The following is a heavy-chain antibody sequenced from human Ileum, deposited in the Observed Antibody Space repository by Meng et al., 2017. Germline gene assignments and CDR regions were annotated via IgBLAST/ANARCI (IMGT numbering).Heavy chain of an antibody. CDR3: ARDSGWFDR. Sequence: AQPQESGPGLVRLSEPLSLTCTGSGGSVSSGLYYWSWIRQPPGKGLEWIGYIYYSGSINYNPSLKSRVTISVDTSKNQFSLNLSSVTAADTAVYYCARDSGWFDRWGQGTLVTVSS. CDR1: GGSVSSGLYY. CDR2: IYYSGSI. V-gene: IGHV4-61*01. J-gene: IGHJ5*02.